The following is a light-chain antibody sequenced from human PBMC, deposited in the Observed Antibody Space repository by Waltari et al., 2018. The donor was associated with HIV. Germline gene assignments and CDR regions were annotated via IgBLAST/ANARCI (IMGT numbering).Light chain of an antibody. CDR3: GAWDTSLSAVV. J-gene: IGLJ1*01. V-gene: IGLV1-51*01. Sequence: QSVLTQPPSVSAAPGQKVTISCSGSSSNIGNNQVSWYQQLPGTPPKLLIYDNNKRPSGIPDRFSAPKPGTSATLCITGLQTGDEAEDYCGAWDTSLSAVVFGTGTKVTVL. CDR1: SSNIGNNQ. CDR2: DNN.